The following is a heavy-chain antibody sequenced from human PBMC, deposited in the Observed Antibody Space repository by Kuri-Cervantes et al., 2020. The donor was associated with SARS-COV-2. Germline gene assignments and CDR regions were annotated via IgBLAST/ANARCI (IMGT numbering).Heavy chain of an antibody. Sequence: SQTLSLTCAVYGGSFSGYYWSWIRQPPGKGLEWIGEINHSGSTNYNPSLKSRVTISVDTSKNQFSLKLSSVTAADTAEYYCARGRSRITIFGVVISGVGYCFDYWGQGTLVTVSS. J-gene: IGHJ4*02. CDR2: INHSGST. V-gene: IGHV4-34*01. CDR3: ARGRSRITIFGVVISGVGYCFDY. D-gene: IGHD3-3*01. CDR1: GGSFSGYY.